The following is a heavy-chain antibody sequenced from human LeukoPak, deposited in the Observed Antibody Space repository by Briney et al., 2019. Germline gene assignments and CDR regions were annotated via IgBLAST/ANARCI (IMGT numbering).Heavy chain of an antibody. V-gene: IGHV3-48*02. CDR3: TRDPEALDN. CDR1: GSTFSSYS. J-gene: IGHJ4*02. CDR2: ISRGRPTI. Sequence: GGSLRLSCAASGSTFSSYSMNWVRQAPGKGLEWVSYISRGRPTIHYADSVKGRFTISRDNAKNSLYLQMNSLRDEDTAVYYCTRDPEALDNWGQGTLVTVSS.